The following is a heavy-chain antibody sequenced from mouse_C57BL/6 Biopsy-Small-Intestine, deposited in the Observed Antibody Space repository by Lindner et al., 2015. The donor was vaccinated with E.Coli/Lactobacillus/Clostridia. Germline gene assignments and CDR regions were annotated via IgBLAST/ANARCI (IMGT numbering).Heavy chain of an antibody. Sequence: VQLQESGGRLVQPTGSLKLSCAASGFTFNTYAMYWIRQAPGKGLEWVARLRSKSYNYATYYADSVKDRFTISRGDSQSMLYLQMNNLKTEDTAMYYCVRGLLGFTMDYWGQGTSVTVSS. J-gene: IGHJ4*01. CDR1: GFTFNTYA. CDR3: VRGLLGFTMDY. V-gene: IGHV10-1*02. D-gene: IGHD6-5*01. CDR2: LRSKSYNYAT.